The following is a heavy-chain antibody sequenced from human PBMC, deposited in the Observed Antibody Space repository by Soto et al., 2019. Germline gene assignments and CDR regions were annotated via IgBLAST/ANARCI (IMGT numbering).Heavy chain of an antibody. J-gene: IGHJ6*02. D-gene: IGHD3-9*01. V-gene: IGHV1-2*04. CDR1: GYTFTGYY. Sequence: ASVKVSCKASGYTFTGYYMHWVRQAPGQGLEWMGWINPNSGGTNYAQKFQGWVTMTRDTSISTAYMELSRLRSDDTAVYYCARGVEVLRYFDWLFSYYYGMDVWGQGTTVTVSS. CDR3: ARGVEVLRYFDWLFSYYYGMDV. CDR2: INPNSGGT.